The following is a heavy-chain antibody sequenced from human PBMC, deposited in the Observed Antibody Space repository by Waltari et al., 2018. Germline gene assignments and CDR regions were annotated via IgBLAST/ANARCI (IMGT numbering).Heavy chain of an antibody. V-gene: IGHV4-31*03. CDR3: ARDPYTAMAPGGLDY. CDR1: GGSISSGGYY. D-gene: IGHD5-18*01. Sequence: QVQLQESGPGLVKPSQTLSLTCTVSGGSISSGGYYWSWIRQHPGKGLEWIGYIYHSGSTYYNPSLKSRVTRSVDRSKNQFSLKLSSVTAADTAVYYCARDPYTAMAPGGLDYWGQGTLVTVSS. CDR2: IYHSGST. J-gene: IGHJ4*02.